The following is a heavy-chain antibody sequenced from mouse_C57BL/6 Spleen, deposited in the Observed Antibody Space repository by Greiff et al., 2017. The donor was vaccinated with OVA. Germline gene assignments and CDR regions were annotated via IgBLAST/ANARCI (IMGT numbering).Heavy chain of an antibody. Sequence: VQLQQPGAELVMPGASVKLSCKASGYTFTSYWMHWVKQRPGHGLEWIGEIDPSDSYTNYNQKFKGKSTLTVDKSSSTAYMQLSSLTSEDSAVYYCARGRTGYYFDYWGQGTTLTVSS. V-gene: IGHV1-69*01. CDR3: ARGRTGYYFDY. J-gene: IGHJ2*01. D-gene: IGHD4-1*01. CDR1: GYTFTSYW. CDR2: IDPSDSYT.